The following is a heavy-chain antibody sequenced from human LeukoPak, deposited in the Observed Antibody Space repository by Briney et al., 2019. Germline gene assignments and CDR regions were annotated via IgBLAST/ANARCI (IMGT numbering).Heavy chain of an antibody. J-gene: IGHJ3*02. CDR3: ARTQYSTGLETFDI. CDR1: GDSVSSNSAA. Sequence: QTLSLTCAISGDSVSSNSAAWNWIRQSPSRGLEWLGRTYYRSKWYNDYAVSVKSRITINPDTSQNQFSLQLNSVTPEDTAVYYCARTQYSTGLETFDIWGQGTMVTVSS. D-gene: IGHD6-19*01. CDR2: TYYRSKWYN. V-gene: IGHV6-1*01.